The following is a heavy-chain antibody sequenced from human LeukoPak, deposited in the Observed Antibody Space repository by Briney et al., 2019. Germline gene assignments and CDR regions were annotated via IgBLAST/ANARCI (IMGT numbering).Heavy chain of an antibody. Sequence: SETLSLTCTVSGGSISSFSYYWGWIRQPPGRGLEWIGTIYYSGSTYYNPFLKSRVTISTDTSKNQFSLNLRSVTAADTAVYYCARVRGDSPYSFDYWGQGTLVTVSS. CDR1: GGSISSFSYY. J-gene: IGHJ4*02. CDR2: IYYSGST. V-gene: IGHV4-39*07. D-gene: IGHD2-21*02. CDR3: ARVRGDSPYSFDY.